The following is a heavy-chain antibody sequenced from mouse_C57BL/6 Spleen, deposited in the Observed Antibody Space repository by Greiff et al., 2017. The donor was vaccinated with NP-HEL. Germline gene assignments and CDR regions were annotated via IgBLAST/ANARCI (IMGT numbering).Heavy chain of an antibody. J-gene: IGHJ4*01. V-gene: IGHV5-17*01. CDR3: ARAGTSYYYAMDY. CDR2: ISSGSSTI. Sequence: EVQLVESGGGLVKPGGSLKLSCAASGFTFSDYGMHWVRQAPEKGLEWVAYISSGSSTIYYADTVKGRFTISRDNAKNTLFLQMTSLRSEDTAMYYCARAGTSYYYAMDYWGQGTSVTVSS. CDR1: GFTFSDYG. D-gene: IGHD4-1*01.